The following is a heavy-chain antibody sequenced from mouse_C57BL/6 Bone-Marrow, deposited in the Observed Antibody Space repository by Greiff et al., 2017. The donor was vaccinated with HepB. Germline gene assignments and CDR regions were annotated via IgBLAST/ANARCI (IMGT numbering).Heavy chain of an antibody. CDR3: ARDN. V-gene: IGHV5-4*01. J-gene: IGHJ1*03. CDR1: GFTFSSYA. CDR2: ISDGGSYT. Sequence: EVKLVESGGGLVKPGGSLKLSCAASGFTFSSYAMSWVRQTPEKRLEWVATISDGGSYTYYPDNVKGRFTISRDNAKNNLYLQMSHLKSEDTAMYYCARDNWGTGTTVTVSS.